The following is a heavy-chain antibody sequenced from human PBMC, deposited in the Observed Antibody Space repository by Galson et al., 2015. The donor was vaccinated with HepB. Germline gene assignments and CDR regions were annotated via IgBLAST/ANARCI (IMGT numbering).Heavy chain of an antibody. CDR2: TYYSTKWYN. Sequence: SAISGYSVSSYSSTCNWIRQSPSTGLEWLGRTYYSTKWYNDYAVTVKSRITINLDTSKIQFSLQLDSVTPEDTAVYYCARGLDCSSWYCYFDYWGQGTPVTVSS. D-gene: IGHD6-13*01. J-gene: IGHJ4*02. CDR1: GYSVSSYSST. CDR3: ARGLDCSSWYCYFDY. V-gene: IGHV6-1*01.